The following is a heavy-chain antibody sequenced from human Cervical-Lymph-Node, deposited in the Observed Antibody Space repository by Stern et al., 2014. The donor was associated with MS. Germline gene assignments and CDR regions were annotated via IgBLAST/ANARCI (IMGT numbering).Heavy chain of an antibody. Sequence: QITLKESGPSLVKPTQTLTLTCTFSGFSLSTTGVAVAWIRPSPGKAPEWLGLVYWADDTRYSPSLRSRLTITKDTSKNQVVLTLTNVDPLDTATYYCARRRHDPGAYYFDSWGQGTLVLVSS. CDR1: GFSLSTTGVA. CDR2: VYWADDT. V-gene: IGHV2-5*02. CDR3: ARRRHDPGAYYFDS. D-gene: IGHD3-3*01. J-gene: IGHJ4*02.